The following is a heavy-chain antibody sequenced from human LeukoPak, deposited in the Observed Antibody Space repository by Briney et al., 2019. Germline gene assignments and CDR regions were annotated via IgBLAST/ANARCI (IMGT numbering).Heavy chain of an antibody. V-gene: IGHV3-30*19. CDR2: ISYDGSIK. CDR1: GFTFSSYG. CDR3: TRDSARRDGNNFDY. J-gene: IGHJ4*02. Sequence: PGGSLRLSCAASGFTFSSYGMHWVRQAPGKGLEWVALISYDGSIKYYGDSVKGRFTISRDNSKNTLFLQMNSLRTEDTAVYYCTRDSARRDGNNFDYWGQGTLVTVSS. D-gene: IGHD5-24*01.